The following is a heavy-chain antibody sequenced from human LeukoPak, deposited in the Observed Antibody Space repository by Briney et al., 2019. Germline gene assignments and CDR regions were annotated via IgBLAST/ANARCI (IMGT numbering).Heavy chain of an antibody. J-gene: IGHJ5*02. CDR2: IKEDGSVK. CDR1: GFTFSNNW. D-gene: IGHD3-3*01. V-gene: IGHV3-7*04. Sequence: GGSLRLSCAASGFTFSNNWMAWVRQAPGKGLEWLANIKEDGSVKNYVDPVKGRFSISRDNAKNSLYLQMNSLRADDTAVYFCARDVGGGYYLFIENHWGQGTLVTVSS. CDR3: ARDVGGGYYLFIENH.